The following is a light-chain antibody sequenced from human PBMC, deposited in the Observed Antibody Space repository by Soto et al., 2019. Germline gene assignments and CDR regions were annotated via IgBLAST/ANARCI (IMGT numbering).Light chain of an antibody. CDR3: QQGSNWPYT. V-gene: IGKV3-11*01. CDR2: DAS. CDR1: QSVSSY. J-gene: IGKJ2*01. Sequence: EIVLTQSPATRSLSPGERATLSCRASQSVSSYLAWYQQKPGQAPRLLIYDASNRATGIPAKFSGSGSGTDFTLTISSLEPEDFAVYYCQQGSNWPYTFGQGTKLEIK.